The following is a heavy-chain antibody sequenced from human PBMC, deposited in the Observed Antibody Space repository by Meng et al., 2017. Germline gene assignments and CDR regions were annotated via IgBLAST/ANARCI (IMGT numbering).Heavy chain of an antibody. CDR3: ARDVVGAIIIARGDY. V-gene: IGHV4-4*02. D-gene: IGHD1-26*01. CDR1: GCSIDSSNW. Sequence: LQGSGPGLVKPSGNLSLTCAVSGCSIDSSNWCSLVRQPPGKGLEWIGEIYHSGSTNYNPSLKSRVTISVDKSKNQFSLKLSSVTAADTAVYYCARDVVGAIIIARGDYWGQGTLVTVSS. J-gene: IGHJ4*02. CDR2: IYHSGST.